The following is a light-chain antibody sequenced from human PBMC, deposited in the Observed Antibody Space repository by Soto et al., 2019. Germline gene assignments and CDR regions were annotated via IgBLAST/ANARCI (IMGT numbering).Light chain of an antibody. CDR2: GAS. V-gene: IGKV3-20*01. CDR3: QQYGSSPPIP. J-gene: IGKJ5*01. CDR1: QSVSSSN. Sequence: PGEIAPLSCKASQSVSSSNFAWYQQKPAQAPRLLIYGASRRAPGIPERFSGSGSGTDFTLTISRLEPEDFAVYYCQQYGSSPPIPFGQGGLLEI.